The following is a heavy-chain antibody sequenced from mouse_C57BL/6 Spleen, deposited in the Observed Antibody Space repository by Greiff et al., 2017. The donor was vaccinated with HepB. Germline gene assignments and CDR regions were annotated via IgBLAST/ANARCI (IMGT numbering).Heavy chain of an antibody. D-gene: IGHD4-1*01. CDR1: GFTFSDYG. CDR3: ARLLTGTFGFAY. J-gene: IGHJ3*01. CDR2: ISNLAYSI. Sequence: EVKLVESGGGLVQPGGSLKLSCAASGFTFSDYGMAWVRQAPRKGPEWVAFISNLAYSIYYADTVTGRFTISRENAKNTLYLEMSSLRSEDTAMYYCARLLTGTFGFAYWGQGTLVTVSA. V-gene: IGHV5-15*01.